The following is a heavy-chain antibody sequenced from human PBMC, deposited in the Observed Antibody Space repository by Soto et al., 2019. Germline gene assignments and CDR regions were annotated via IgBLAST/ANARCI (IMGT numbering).Heavy chain of an antibody. D-gene: IGHD1-26*01. V-gene: IGHV4-61*01. Sequence: SETLSRTCTVSGGSVSSGSYYWSWIRQPPGKGLEWIGYIYYSGSTNYNPSLKSRVTISVDTSKNQFSLKLSSVTAADTAVYYCAREIHPPQWELLGGLDYWGQGTLVTVSS. CDR2: IYYSGST. CDR1: GGSVSSGSYY. J-gene: IGHJ4*02. CDR3: AREIHPPQWELLGGLDY.